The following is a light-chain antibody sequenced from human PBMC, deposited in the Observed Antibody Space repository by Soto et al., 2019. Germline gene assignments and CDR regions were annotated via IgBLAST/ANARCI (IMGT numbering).Light chain of an antibody. Sequence: EIVLTQSPGTLSLSPGERATLSCRASQSISSTYLAWYQQKPGQAPRLLIYGASNRATGIPDRFSGSGSGTEFTLIISSLQSEDFAVYYCQQYIRWPLTFGGGTKVDIK. V-gene: IGKV3-20*01. CDR1: QSISSTY. CDR3: QQYIRWPLT. J-gene: IGKJ4*01. CDR2: GAS.